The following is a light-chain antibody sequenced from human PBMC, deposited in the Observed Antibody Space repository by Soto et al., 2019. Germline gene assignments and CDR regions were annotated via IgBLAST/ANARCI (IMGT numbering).Light chain of an antibody. CDR3: QQYNSYPT. CDR2: KAS. CDR1: QSISSW. Sequence: DIQMTQSPSTLSASVGDRVTITCRASQSISSWLAWYQQKPGKTPKLLIYKASSLDSGVPSRFSGSGSGTEFTTTISSLQTDDFATYYCQQYNSYPTFGQGTKVEI. V-gene: IGKV1-5*03. J-gene: IGKJ1*01.